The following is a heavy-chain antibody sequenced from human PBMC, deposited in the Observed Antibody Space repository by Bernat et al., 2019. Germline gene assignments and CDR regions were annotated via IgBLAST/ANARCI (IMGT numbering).Heavy chain of an antibody. CDR1: GFTFSSYE. CDR3: ARDGGMWNYYYGMDV. Sequence: EVQLVESGGGLVQPGGSLRLSCAASGFTFSSYEMNWVRQAPGKGLEWVSYISSSGSTIYYADAVKGPFTISRDNAKNSLYLQMNSLRAEDTAVYYCARDGGMWNYYYGMDVWGQGTTVTVSS. D-gene: IGHD3-16*01. J-gene: IGHJ6*02. V-gene: IGHV3-48*03. CDR2: ISSSGSTI.